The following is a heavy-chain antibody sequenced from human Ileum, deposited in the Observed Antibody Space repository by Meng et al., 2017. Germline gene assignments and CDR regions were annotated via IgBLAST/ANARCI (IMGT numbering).Heavy chain of an antibody. D-gene: IGHD5-18*01. CDR1: GYTFTSYY. J-gene: IGHJ4*02. Sequence: ASVKVSCKASGYTFTSYYMHWVRQAPGQGLEWMGIINPSGGSTSYAQKFQGRVTMTRDTSTSTVYMELSRLRSEDTAVYYCARDRDLGYSYGPCFDYWGQGTRVTCSS. CDR3: ARDRDLGYSYGPCFDY. CDR2: INPSGGST. V-gene: IGHV1-46*01.